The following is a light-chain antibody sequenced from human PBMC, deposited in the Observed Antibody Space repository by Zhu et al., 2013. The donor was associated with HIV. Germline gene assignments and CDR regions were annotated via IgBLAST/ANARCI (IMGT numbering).Light chain of an antibody. CDR1: QSVSSSY. Sequence: EIVLTQSPATLSLSPGERATLSCRASQSVSSSYLAWYQQKPGQPPRLLIYGASSRATGIPDRFSVTRSGTDFTLTIGRLEPEDFAVYYCQQYGNSRTFGQGTKVEIK. CDR2: GAS. CDR3: QQYGNSRT. J-gene: IGKJ1*01. V-gene: IGKV3-20*01.